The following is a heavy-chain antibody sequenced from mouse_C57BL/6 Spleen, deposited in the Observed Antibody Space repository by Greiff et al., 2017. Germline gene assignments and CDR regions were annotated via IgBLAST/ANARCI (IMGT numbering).Heavy chain of an antibody. Sequence: EVKVVESGGGLVKPGGSLKLSCAASGFTFSSYAMSWVRQTPEKRLEWVATISDGGSYTYYPDNVKGRFTISRDNAKNNLYLQMSHLKSEDTAMYYCARVSDYARFDYWGQGTTLTVSS. D-gene: IGHD2-4*01. CDR3: ARVSDYARFDY. CDR1: GFTFSSYA. V-gene: IGHV5-4*03. CDR2: ISDGGSYT. J-gene: IGHJ2*01.